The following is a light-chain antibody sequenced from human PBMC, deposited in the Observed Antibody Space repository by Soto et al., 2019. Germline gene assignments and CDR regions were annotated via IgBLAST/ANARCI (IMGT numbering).Light chain of an antibody. CDR3: QQYDTSPRT. J-gene: IGKJ1*01. Sequence: EIVLTQSPATLSLSPGERATLSCRASQSVSANLAWYQHKPGQAPRLLIYGASNRATGIPARFSGSGSGTDFTLTISSLEPEDFAVYYCQQYDTSPRTFGQGTKVDI. CDR2: GAS. V-gene: IGKV3-11*01. CDR1: QSVSAN.